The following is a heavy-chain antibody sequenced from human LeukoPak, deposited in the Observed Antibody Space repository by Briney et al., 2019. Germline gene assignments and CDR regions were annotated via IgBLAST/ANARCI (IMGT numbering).Heavy chain of an antibody. J-gene: IGHJ5*02. V-gene: IGHV1-18*01. CDR3: ARAVVGSVAGTNNWFDP. Sequence: ASVRVSCKASGYTFTSYGISWVRQAPGQGLEWMGRISAYNGNTNYAQKLQGRVTMTTDTSTSTAYMELRSLRSDDTAVYYCARAVVGSVAGTNNWFDPWGQGTLVTVSS. CDR2: ISAYNGNT. D-gene: IGHD6-19*01. CDR1: GYTFTSYG.